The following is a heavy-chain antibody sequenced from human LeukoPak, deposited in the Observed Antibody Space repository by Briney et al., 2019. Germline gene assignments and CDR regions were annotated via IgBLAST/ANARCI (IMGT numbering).Heavy chain of an antibody. D-gene: IGHD2-21*02. CDR2: ISSSGSTT. Sequence: PGGSLRLACAVSAFTFSSYEMGWVRQAPGKGLEWVSYISSSGSTTYYADSVKGRFTISRDNAKNSLYLQMNSLRAEDTAVYYCARDLVVVTATRGYWGQGTLVTVSS. CDR3: ARDLVVVTATRGY. CDR1: AFTFSSYE. V-gene: IGHV3-48*03. J-gene: IGHJ4*02.